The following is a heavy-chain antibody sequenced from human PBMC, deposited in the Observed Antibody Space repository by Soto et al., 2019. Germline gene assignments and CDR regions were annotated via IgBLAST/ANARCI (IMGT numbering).Heavy chain of an antibody. Sequence: ASGKVSCKASGGTFSSYAISWVGQAPGQGLEWMGGIIPIFGTANYAQKFQGRVTITADESTSTAYMELSSLRSEDTAVYYCARDRAHNWNYVPLVIHWFDPWGQGTLVTVSS. V-gene: IGHV1-69*13. D-gene: IGHD1-7*01. CDR1: GGTFSSYA. J-gene: IGHJ5*02. CDR3: ARDRAHNWNYVPLVIHWFDP. CDR2: IIPIFGTA.